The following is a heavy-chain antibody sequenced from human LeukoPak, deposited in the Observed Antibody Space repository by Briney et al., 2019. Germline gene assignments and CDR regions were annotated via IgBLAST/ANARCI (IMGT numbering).Heavy chain of an antibody. Sequence: GGSLRLSCAASGFTFSDYYMSWIRRAPGKGLEWVSYIGSGGTLIHYANSVKGRFTISRDNAKNSLYLQMNSLRAEDTAVYYCARDAYNYGWFDPWGQGTLVTVSS. V-gene: IGHV3-11*01. CDR1: GFTFSDYY. CDR3: ARDAYNYGWFDP. CDR2: IGSGGTLI. D-gene: IGHD5-24*01. J-gene: IGHJ5*02.